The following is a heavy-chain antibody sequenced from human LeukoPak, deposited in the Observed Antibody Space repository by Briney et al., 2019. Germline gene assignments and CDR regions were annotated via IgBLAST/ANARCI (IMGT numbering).Heavy chain of an antibody. CDR1: GFTFDIYA. V-gene: IGHV3-23*01. Sequence: PGGSLRLSCVASGFTFDIYAMSWVRQAPGKGLEWVSAISGSGGSTYYADSVKGRFTISRDNTKNTLYLQMNSLRAEDTAVYYCAKDQRGRWLQDFDYWGQGTLVTVSS. D-gene: IGHD5-24*01. J-gene: IGHJ4*02. CDR2: ISGSGGST. CDR3: AKDQRGRWLQDFDY.